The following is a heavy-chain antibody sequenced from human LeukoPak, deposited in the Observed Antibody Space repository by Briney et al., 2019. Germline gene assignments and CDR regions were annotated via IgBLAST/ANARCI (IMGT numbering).Heavy chain of an antibody. CDR3: ARPATPATVTTSFDY. Sequence: GGSLRLSCAASGFTFSAYAMHWVRQAPGKGLEWVAVISYDGGNKHYADSVKGRFTISRDNSKNTLYLQMNSLRAEDTAVYYCARPATPATVTTSFDYWGQGTLVTVSS. V-gene: IGHV3-30-3*01. CDR1: GFTFSAYA. D-gene: IGHD4-17*01. J-gene: IGHJ4*02. CDR2: ISYDGGNK.